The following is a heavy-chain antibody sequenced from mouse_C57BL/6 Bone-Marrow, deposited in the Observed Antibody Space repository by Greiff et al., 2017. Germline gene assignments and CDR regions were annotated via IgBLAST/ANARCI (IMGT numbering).Heavy chain of an antibody. CDR1: GYTFTDYN. CDR2: INPNNGGT. CDR3: ARWMGNYWYFDV. D-gene: IGHD2-1*01. Sequence: EVKLQESGPELVKPGASVKMSCKASGYTFTDYNMHWVKQSHGKSLEWIGYINPNNGGTSYNQKFKGKATLTVNKSSSTAYMELRSLTSEDSAVYYCARWMGNYWYFDVWGTGTTVTVSS. J-gene: IGHJ1*03. V-gene: IGHV1-22*01.